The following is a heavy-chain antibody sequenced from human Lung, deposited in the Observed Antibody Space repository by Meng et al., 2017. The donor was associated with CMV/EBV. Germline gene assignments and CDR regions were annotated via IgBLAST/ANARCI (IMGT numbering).Heavy chain of an antibody. CDR1: GSSFGNYG. J-gene: IGHJ4*02. CDR2: IIPIIGIT. CDR3: ARERDSSSWFDGY. Sequence: SXXVSXKASGSSFGNYGISWVRQAPGQGLEWMGVIIPIIGITKYAQRFQGRVTITADTSTSTAYMELSSLRSEDTAMYYCARERDSSSWFDGYWGQGTVVTVSS. V-gene: IGHV1-69*10. D-gene: IGHD6-13*01.